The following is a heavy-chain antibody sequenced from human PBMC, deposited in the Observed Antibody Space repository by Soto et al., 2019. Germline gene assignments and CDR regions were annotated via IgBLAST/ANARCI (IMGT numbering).Heavy chain of an antibody. D-gene: IGHD3-10*01. CDR2: IKSKTDGGTT. J-gene: IGHJ3*02. CDR1: GFTFSNAW. V-gene: IGHV3-15*01. CDR3: TTEAGDGSGSYSESHASDI. Sequence: GGSLRLSCAASGFTFSNAWMSWVRQAPGKGLEWVGRIKSKTDGGTTDYAAPVKGRFTISRDDSKNTLYLQMNSLKTEDTAVYYCTTEAGDGSGSYSESHASDIWGQGTMVTVSS.